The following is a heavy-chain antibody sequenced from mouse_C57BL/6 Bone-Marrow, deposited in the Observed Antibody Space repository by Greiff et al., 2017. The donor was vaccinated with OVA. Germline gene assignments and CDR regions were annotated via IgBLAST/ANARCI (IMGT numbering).Heavy chain of an antibody. V-gene: IGHV5-6*01. CDR3: ARPGPYGNYLDY. Sequence: DVQLVEPGGDLVKPGGSLKLSCAASGFTFSSYGMSWVRQTPDKRLEWVATISRGGSYTYYPDSVKGRFTISRANATTTLYLQRSSLKSEDTAMYYCARPGPYGNYLDYWGQGTTLTVSS. CDR1: GFTFSSYG. D-gene: IGHD2-1*01. CDR2: ISRGGSYT. J-gene: IGHJ2*01.